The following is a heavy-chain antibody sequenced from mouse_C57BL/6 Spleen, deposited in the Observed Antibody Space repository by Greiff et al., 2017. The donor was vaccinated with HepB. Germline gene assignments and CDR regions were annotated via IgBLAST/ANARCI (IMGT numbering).Heavy chain of an antibody. CDR3: ARPYYYGSSWFAY. J-gene: IGHJ3*01. D-gene: IGHD1-1*01. V-gene: IGHV1-39*01. CDR1: GYSFTDYN. Sequence: EVQLQQSGPELVKPGASVKISCKASGYSFTDYNMNWVKQSNGKGLEWIGVINPNYGTTSYNQKFKGKATLTVDQSSSTAYMQLNSLTAEDSAVYYCARPYYYGSSWFAYWGQGTLVTVSA. CDR2: INPNYGTT.